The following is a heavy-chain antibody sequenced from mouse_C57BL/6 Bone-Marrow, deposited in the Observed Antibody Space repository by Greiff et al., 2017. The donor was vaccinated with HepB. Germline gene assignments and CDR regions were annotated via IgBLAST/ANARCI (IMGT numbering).Heavy chain of an antibody. V-gene: IGHV1-42*01. D-gene: IGHD2-5*01. J-gene: IGHJ4*01. CDR1: GYSFTGYY. CDR2: INPSTGGT. CDR3: ARNYSNGGDYYAMDY. Sequence: EVKLVESGPELVKPGASVKISCKASGYSFTGYYMNWVKQSPEKSLEWIGEINPSTGGTTYNQKFKAKATLTVDKSSSTAYMQLKSLTSEDSAVYYCARNYSNGGDYYAMDYWGQGTSVTVSS.